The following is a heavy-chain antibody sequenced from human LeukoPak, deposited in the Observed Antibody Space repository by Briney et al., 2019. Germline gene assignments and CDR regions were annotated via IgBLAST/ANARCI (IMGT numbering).Heavy chain of an antibody. D-gene: IGHD3-9*01. CDR3: ARRSDSLGFDP. CDR2: IYYSGST. Sequence: PSETLSLTCTVSGGSISSGDYYWSWIRQPPGKGLEWIGYIYYSGSTYYNPSLKSRVTISVDTSKNQFSLKLSSVTAADTAVYYCARRSDSLGFDPWGQGTLVTVSS. V-gene: IGHV4-30-4*01. J-gene: IGHJ5*02. CDR1: GGSISSGDYY.